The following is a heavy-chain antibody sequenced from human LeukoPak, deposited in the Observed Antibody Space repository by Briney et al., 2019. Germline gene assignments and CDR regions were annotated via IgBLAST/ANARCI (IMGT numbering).Heavy chain of an antibody. Sequence: SETLSLTCTVSGGSISSSSYYWGWIRQPPGKGLEWIGSIYYSGSTYYNPSLKSRVTISVDTSKNQFSLKLSSVTAADTAVYYCARYHPAWAAFDIWGQGTMVTVSS. CDR3: ARYHPAWAAFDI. J-gene: IGHJ3*02. V-gene: IGHV4-39*01. CDR1: GGSISSSSYY. CDR2: IYYSGST. D-gene: IGHD2-2*01.